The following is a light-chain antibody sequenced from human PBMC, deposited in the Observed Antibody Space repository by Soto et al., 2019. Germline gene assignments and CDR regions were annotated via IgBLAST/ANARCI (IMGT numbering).Light chain of an antibody. CDR2: GAS. CDR3: QQYGSSPWT. CDR1: QSISGSY. J-gene: IGKJ1*01. Sequence: EIVLTQSPGTLSLSPRERATLSCRASQSISGSYVAWYQQKPGQAPRLLIYGASSRATGIPDRFSGSGSGTDFTLTISRLEPEDFAVYYCQQYGSSPWTFGQGTKVEMK. V-gene: IGKV3-20*01.